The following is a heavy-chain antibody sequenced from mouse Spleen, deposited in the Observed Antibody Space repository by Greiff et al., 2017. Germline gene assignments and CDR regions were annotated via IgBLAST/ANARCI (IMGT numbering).Heavy chain of an antibody. CDR1: GYTFTSYW. D-gene: IGHD2-10*02. CDR3: ARYGNDYFDY. Sequence: VQLQQPGAELVMPGASVKLSCKASGYTFTSYWMHWVKQRPGQGLEWIGEIDPSDSYTNYNQKFKGKATLTVDKSSSTAYMQLSSLTSEDSAVYYCARYGNDYFDYWGQGTTLTVSS. J-gene: IGHJ2*01. V-gene: IGHV1-69*01. CDR2: IDPSDSYT.